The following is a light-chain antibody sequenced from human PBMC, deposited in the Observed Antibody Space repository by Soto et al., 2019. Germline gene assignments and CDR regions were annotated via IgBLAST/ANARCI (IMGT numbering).Light chain of an antibody. V-gene: IGKV1-5*01. J-gene: IGKJ5*01. Sequence: DIQMTQSPSTLSASVGDRVTITCRASQSISSWLAWYQQKPGKATKLLIYDASSLESGVPSMFRGSGSGTEFTITISSLQPDDFAYYYCQQYNSYTTFGQGTRLEIK. CDR2: DAS. CDR3: QQYNSYTT. CDR1: QSISSW.